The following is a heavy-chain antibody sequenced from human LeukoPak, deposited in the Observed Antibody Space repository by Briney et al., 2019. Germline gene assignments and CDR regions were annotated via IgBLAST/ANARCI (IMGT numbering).Heavy chain of an antibody. V-gene: IGHV4-39*01. Sequence: SETLSLTCTVSGGSISSSSYYWGWIRQPPGKGLEWIGNIYYTGSTYYSASLESRVTISVDTPKNQFSLKLSSVTAADTAVYYCARHFSSGWVYYSGMDVWGQGTTVAVSS. CDR3: ARHFSSGWVYYSGMDV. D-gene: IGHD6-19*01. CDR1: GGSISSSSYY. CDR2: IYYTGST. J-gene: IGHJ6*02.